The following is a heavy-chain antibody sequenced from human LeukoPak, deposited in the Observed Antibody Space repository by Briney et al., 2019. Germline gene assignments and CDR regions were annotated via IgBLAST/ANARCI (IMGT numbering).Heavy chain of an antibody. CDR3: AKADADDVLLPN. Sequence: GGSLRLSCAASGFTFSSYGMHWVRQAPGKGLEWVAVISYEVINKYYAHSVKGRFTISRYNSKNTLYLQMNSLRAEDTAVYYCAKADADDVLLPNWGQGTLVTVSS. CDR2: ISYEVINK. J-gene: IGHJ4*02. CDR1: GFTFSSYG. D-gene: IGHD3-10*01. V-gene: IGHV3-30*18.